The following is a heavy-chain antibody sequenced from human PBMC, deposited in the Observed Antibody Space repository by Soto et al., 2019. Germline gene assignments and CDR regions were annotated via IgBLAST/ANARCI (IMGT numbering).Heavy chain of an antibody. D-gene: IGHD3-22*01. CDR3: ARVDSSGYYFPNYYGMDV. Sequence: GGSLRLSCSASGFTFSSYAMHWVRQDPGKGLEWVAVISYDGSNKYYADSVKGRFTISRDNSKNTLYLQMNSLRAEDTAVYYCARVDSSGYYFPNYYGMDVWGQGTTVTVSS. CDR2: ISYDGSNK. CDR1: GFTFSSYA. J-gene: IGHJ6*02. V-gene: IGHV3-30-3*01.